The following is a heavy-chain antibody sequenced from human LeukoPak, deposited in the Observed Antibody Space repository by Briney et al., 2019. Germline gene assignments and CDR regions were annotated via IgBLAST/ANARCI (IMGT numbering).Heavy chain of an antibody. CDR1: GFTFSSYE. CDR2: ISSSGSTI. CDR3: ARVGLVRTYGMDV. J-gene: IGHJ6*02. V-gene: IGHV3-48*03. Sequence: SGGSLRLSCAASGFTFSSYEMNWVRQAPGKGLEWVSYISSSGSTIYYADSVKDRFTISRDNAKNSLYLQMNSLRAEDTAVYYCARVGLVRTYGMDVWGQGTTVTVSS. D-gene: IGHD2-21*01.